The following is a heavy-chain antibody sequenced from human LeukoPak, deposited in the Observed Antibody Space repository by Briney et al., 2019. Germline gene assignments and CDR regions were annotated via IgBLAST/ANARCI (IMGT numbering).Heavy chain of an antibody. Sequence: GGSLRLSCAAPGFTFSSYSINWVRQAPGKGLEWISSISSGSSYIYYAESVKGRFTISRDDTKNSLYLQMNSVRAEDMAVYYCARGGSGRTEDDVFDIWGQGTMVTVSS. CDR1: GFTFSSYS. CDR2: ISSGSSYI. CDR3: ARGGSGRTEDDVFDI. D-gene: IGHD3-10*01. V-gene: IGHV3-21*01. J-gene: IGHJ3*02.